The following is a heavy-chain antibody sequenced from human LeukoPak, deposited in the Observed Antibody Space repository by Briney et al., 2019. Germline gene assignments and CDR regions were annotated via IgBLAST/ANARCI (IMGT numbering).Heavy chain of an antibody. D-gene: IGHD3-10*01. CDR2: INHSGST. Sequence: PSETLPLTCAVYGGSFGGYYWSWIRQPPGKGLEWIGEINHSGSTYYNPSLKSRVTISVDTSKNQFSLKLSSVTAADTAVYYCASHHYYGSGSYYLRYYYYYMDVWGKGTTVTVSS. CDR3: ASHHYYGSGSYYLRYYYYYMDV. J-gene: IGHJ6*03. V-gene: IGHV4-34*01. CDR1: GGSFGGYY.